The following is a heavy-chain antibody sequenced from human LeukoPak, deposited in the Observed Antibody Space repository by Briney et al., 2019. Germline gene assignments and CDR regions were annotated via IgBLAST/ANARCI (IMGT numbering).Heavy chain of an antibody. Sequence: ASVKVSCKTSGYTFTNYDINWVRQATGQGLEWMGWMNPKSGNTGSAQRFQGRVTLTRDTSISTAYMELSSLRSEDTAVYYCARVWGSIDYWGRGTLVTVSS. V-gene: IGHV1-8*01. CDR2: MNPKSGNT. J-gene: IGHJ4*02. CDR1: GYTFTNYD. CDR3: ARVWGSIDY. D-gene: IGHD7-27*01.